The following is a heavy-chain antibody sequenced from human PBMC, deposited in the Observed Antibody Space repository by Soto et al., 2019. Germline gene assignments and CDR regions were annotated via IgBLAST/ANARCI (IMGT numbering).Heavy chain of an antibody. CDR3: ARAAAGTSYYYYYMDV. Sequence: QVQLQESGPGLVKPSQTLSLTCTVSGGSISSGGYYWSWIRQHPGKGLEWIGYIYYSGSTYYNPSLKIRVTISVDTSKNQFSLKLSSVTAADTAVYYCARAAAGTSYYYYYMDVWGKGTTVTVSS. CDR2: IYYSGST. J-gene: IGHJ6*03. D-gene: IGHD6-13*01. CDR1: GGSISSGGYY. V-gene: IGHV4-31*03.